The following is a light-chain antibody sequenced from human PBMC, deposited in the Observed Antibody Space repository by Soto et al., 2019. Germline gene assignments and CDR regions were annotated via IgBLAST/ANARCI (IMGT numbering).Light chain of an antibody. V-gene: IGLV1-40*01. Sequence: QSVLTQPPSVTGAPGQRVPISCTGSSSNIGAGYDVHWYQQFPGTTPKFLIYGNTNRPSGVPDRFSASKSGTSASLDSTGLQAEDEAEYFCQSYDSSLTVVFGGGTKVTVL. CDR3: QSYDSSLTVV. J-gene: IGLJ2*01. CDR1: SSNIGAGYD. CDR2: GNT.